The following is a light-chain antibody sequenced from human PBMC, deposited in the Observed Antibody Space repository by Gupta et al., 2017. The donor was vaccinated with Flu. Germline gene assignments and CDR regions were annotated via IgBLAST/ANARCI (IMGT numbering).Light chain of an antibody. Sequence: QSALTQPASVSGSPGQSITISCTGSSSDAGSFNLVSWYQHHPGKTPKLMIYGGSKRPSGVSNRFSGSKSGNTASLTISGLQAEDEADYHCCSYAGSDTYVFGTGTKVTVL. CDR2: GGS. J-gene: IGLJ1*01. CDR3: CSYAGSDTYV. V-gene: IGLV2-23*01. CDR1: SSDAGSFNL.